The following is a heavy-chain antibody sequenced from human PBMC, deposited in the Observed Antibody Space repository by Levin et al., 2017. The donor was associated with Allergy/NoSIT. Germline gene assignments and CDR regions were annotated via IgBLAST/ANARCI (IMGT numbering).Heavy chain of an antibody. D-gene: IGHD3-10*01. V-gene: IGHV4-31*03. CDR3: ARHPGASFDY. CDR2: VHKSGST. J-gene: IGHJ4*02. Sequence: KASETLSLTCTVSGGAISSGNYYWSWIRQHPGKGLEWIGYVHKSGSTYYSPSLESRLNISIDTPKNQFSLKLRYVTVADTAVYYCARHPGASFDYWGQGTLVAVSS. CDR1: GGAISSGNYY.